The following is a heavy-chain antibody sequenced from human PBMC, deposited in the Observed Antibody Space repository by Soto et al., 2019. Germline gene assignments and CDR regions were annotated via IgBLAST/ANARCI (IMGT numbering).Heavy chain of an antibody. Sequence: SETLSLTCTVSGGSISSWSYYWGWIRQPPGKGLEWIGIVYHTGTAYYNPSLKSRVAISADTSKNQFSLMVTSVTAADTAVYYCAGLPKRPAEYCSSPTCYNWF. J-gene: IGHJ5*01. V-gene: IGHV4-39*01. D-gene: IGHD2-2*01. CDR2: VYHTGTA. CDR3: AGLPKRPAEYCSSPTCYNWF. CDR1: GGSISSWSYY.